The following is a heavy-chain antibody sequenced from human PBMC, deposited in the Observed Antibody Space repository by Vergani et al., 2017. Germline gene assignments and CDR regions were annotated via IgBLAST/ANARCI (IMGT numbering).Heavy chain of an antibody. V-gene: IGHV1-2*02. Sequence: QVQLVQSGAEVKKPGASVRVSCKASGYTFTGYFIHWVRQATGQGLEWMGWINPNRGVTNYGQKFHGRVTMTSDTSTNTVYMELSRLKSDDTALYYCAKDRANSGAYPIDFWGPGTLVTVSS. CDR3: AKDRANSGAYPIDF. J-gene: IGHJ4*02. CDR1: GYTFTGYF. CDR2: INPNRGVT. D-gene: IGHD1-26*01.